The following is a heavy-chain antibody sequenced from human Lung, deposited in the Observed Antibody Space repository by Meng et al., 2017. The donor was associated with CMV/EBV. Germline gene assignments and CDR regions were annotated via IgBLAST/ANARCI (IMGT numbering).Heavy chain of an antibody. Sequence: CSVTGCSISGRPLWNWVRQPPGKGLEWIGEIWHGGNTNYNVTLKSRVTLSIDKSNNQFSLKLNSVTAADTAVYFCARGELALGFDSWGQGILVTVSS. D-gene: IGHD1-7*01. J-gene: IGHJ4*02. CDR3: ARGELALGFDS. CDR2: IWHGGNT. CDR1: GCSISGRPL. V-gene: IGHV4-4*01.